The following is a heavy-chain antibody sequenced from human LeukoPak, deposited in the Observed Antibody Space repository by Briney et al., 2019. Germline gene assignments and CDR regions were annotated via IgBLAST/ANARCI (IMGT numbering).Heavy chain of an antibody. V-gene: IGHV1-69*05. CDR2: IIHIFVTA. J-gene: IGHJ5*01. D-gene: IGHD3-22*01. Sequence: SVQVSFMAFGGTFHSYALSRVRQAPGQPLEWMGGIIHIFVTANYAQQFQRRVTTTTIDSTSTAYLELRSLRSEYTSVYYCARGVGWYDISGYYSSALADNWFDTWCHETQGTVSS. CDR1: GGTFHSYA. CDR3: ARGVGWYDISGYYSSALADNWFDT.